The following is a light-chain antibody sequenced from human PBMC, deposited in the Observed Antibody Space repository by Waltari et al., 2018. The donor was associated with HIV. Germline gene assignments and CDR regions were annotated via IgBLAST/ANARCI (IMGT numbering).Light chain of an antibody. Sequence: DIQMTQSPSSLSASVGDRVTITCRASQGISTNLAWFRLKPGNAPKSLIYAASSLQSGVPSRFSGSGFGTDFTLTISSLQPEDFATYYCQQYNMFPPTFGQGTKVEIE. J-gene: IGKJ1*01. CDR3: QQYNMFPPT. CDR2: AAS. CDR1: QGISTN. V-gene: IGKV1-16*01.